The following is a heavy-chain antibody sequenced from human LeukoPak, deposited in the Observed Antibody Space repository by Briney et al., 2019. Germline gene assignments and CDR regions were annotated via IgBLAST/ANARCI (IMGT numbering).Heavy chain of an antibody. D-gene: IGHD3-9*01. Sequence: GGSLRLSCAASGFTFSSYGMHWVRQAPGKGLEWVAVIRYDGSNKYYADSVKGRFTISRDNSKNTLYLQMNSLRAEDTAVYYCAKDTDYDIFKTPGLFDYWGQGTLVTVSS. CDR1: GFTFSSYG. V-gene: IGHV3-30*02. J-gene: IGHJ4*02. CDR3: AKDTDYDIFKTPGLFDY. CDR2: IRYDGSNK.